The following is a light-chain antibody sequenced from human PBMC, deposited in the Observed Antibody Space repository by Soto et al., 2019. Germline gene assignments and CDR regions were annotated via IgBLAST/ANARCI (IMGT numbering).Light chain of an antibody. J-gene: IGKJ1*01. Sequence: DIQMIQSPSSLSASVGDRFTITCRAIQSIRIYLNWYQQKAGKAPKVLIYGSSTLQSGVPSRFSGSGSGTDFTLTISSLQPEDFETYYCQQSFSNLWTFGQGTKVDIK. CDR1: QSIRIY. CDR2: GSS. CDR3: QQSFSNLWT. V-gene: IGKV1-39*01.